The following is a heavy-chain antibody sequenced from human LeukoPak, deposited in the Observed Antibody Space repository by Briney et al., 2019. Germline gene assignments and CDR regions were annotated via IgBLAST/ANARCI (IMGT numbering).Heavy chain of an antibody. CDR1: GGSISSSSYY. Sequence: SETLSLTCTVSGGSISSSSYYWGWIRQPPGKGLEWIGSIYYSGSTYYNPSLKSRVTISVDTSKNQFSLKLSSVTAADTAVYYCARDRQQPRAAPGNYYYYMDVWGKGTTVTVSS. J-gene: IGHJ6*03. CDR2: IYYSGST. CDR3: ARDRQQPRAAPGNYYYYMDV. D-gene: IGHD6-13*01. V-gene: IGHV4-39*07.